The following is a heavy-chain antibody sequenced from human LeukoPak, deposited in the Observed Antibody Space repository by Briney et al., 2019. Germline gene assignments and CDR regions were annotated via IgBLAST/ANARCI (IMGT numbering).Heavy chain of an antibody. D-gene: IGHD1-1*01. V-gene: IGHV1-2*06. CDR1: GYTFTGYY. CDR2: FNPGSGDT. J-gene: IGHJ2*01. Sequence: GASVKVSCKASGYTFTGYYIHWVRQAPGQGLEWMGRFNPGSGDTKYAQKFQDRVTMTRDTSTSTVYMELSSLRSEDTAVYYCARDFKLEPQTRDDWYFDLWGRGTLVTVSS. CDR3: ARDFKLEPQTRDDWYFDL.